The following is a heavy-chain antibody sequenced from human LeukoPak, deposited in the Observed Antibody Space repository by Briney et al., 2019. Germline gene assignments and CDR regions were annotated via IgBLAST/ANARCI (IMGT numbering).Heavy chain of an antibody. D-gene: IGHD3-22*01. V-gene: IGHV3-21*01. Sequence: GGSLRLSCAASGFTFSSYVMSWVRQAPGQGLEWVSSISSYSNYIYYADSLKGRFTVSRDNAKNSLYLQMNSLRAEDTAVHYCARVSGITMIVVLKHDAFDIWGQGTMVTVSS. CDR3: ARVSGITMIVVLKHDAFDI. J-gene: IGHJ3*02. CDR1: GFTFSSYV. CDR2: ISSYSNYI.